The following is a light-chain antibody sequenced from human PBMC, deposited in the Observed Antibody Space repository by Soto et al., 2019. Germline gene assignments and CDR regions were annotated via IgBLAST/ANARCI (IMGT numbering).Light chain of an antibody. CDR2: GAS. CDR3: QQYGSSPRT. J-gene: IGKJ1*01. V-gene: IGKV3-20*01. Sequence: IVLTQSPGTLSLSPGDRATLSCRASHSMSNSNLAWYQHKPGQAPRLLIYGASNRATGIPDRFSGSGSGTDFTLTISRLEPEDFAVYYCQQYGSSPRTFGQGTKVDIK. CDR1: HSMSNSN.